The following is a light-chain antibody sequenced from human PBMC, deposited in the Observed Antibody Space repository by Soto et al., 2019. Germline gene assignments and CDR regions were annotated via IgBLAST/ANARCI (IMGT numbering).Light chain of an antibody. V-gene: IGKV1-27*01. CDR2: AAS. J-gene: IGKJ5*01. Sequence: DIQMTQSPSSLSASVGDRVTITCRASQGISNFLAWYQQKPGKVPKLLISAASTLQSGVPSRFSGSGSGTDFTLTITSLQPEYVATYYCQKYSSVSTFGQGTRLEIK. CDR1: QGISNF. CDR3: QKYSSVST.